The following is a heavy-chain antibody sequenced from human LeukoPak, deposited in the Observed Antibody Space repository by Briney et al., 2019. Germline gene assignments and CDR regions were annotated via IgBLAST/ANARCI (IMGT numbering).Heavy chain of an antibody. J-gene: IGHJ4*02. V-gene: IGHV3-9*01. CDR3: AKDIYYDSSGPFDY. D-gene: IGHD3-22*01. Sequence: GGSLRLSCAASGFTFDDYAMHWVRQAPGKGLEWVSGISWNSGSKGYADSVKGRFTISRDNAKNSLYLQMNSLRAEDTALYYCAKDIYYDSSGPFDYWGQGTLVTVSS. CDR1: GFTFDDYA. CDR2: ISWNSGSK.